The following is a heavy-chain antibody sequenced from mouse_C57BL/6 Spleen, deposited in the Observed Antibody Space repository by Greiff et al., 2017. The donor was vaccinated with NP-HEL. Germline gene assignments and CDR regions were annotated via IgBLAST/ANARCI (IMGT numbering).Heavy chain of an antibody. V-gene: IGHV1-15*01. D-gene: IGHD4-1*01. Sequence: VQLQQSGAELVRPGASVTLSCKASGYTFTDYEMHWVKQTPVHGLEWIGAIDPETCGTSYNQKFKGKARLTADKSSSTAYMELRSLTSEDSAVYYCTRRSLGGYYFDDWGQGTTLTVSS. CDR3: TRRSLGGYYFDD. CDR2: IDPETCGT. CDR1: GYTFTDYE. J-gene: IGHJ2*01.